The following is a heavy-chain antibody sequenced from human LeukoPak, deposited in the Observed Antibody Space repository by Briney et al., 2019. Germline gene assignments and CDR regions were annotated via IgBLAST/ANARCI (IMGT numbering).Heavy chain of an antibody. D-gene: IGHD5-18*01. J-gene: IGHJ5*02. CDR3: ARDGKDTAMYPNWFDP. Sequence: SVKVSCKASGYTFTKYALNWVRQAPGQGLEWMAWINTNTGKPTYAQGFTGRFVFSVDTSVSTAYLQISSLKAEDTAVYYCARDGKDTAMYPNWFDPWGQGTLVTVSS. V-gene: IGHV7-4-1*02. CDR2: INTNTGKP. CDR1: GYTFTKYA.